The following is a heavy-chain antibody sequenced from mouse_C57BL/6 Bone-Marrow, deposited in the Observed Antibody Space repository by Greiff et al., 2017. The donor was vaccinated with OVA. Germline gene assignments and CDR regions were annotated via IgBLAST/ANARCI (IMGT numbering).Heavy chain of an antibody. CDR1: GFTFSDYY. CDR2: INYDGSST. J-gene: IGHJ1*03. Sequence: EVKVVESEGGLVQPGSSMKLSCTASGFTFSDYYMAWVRQVPEKGLEWVANINYDGSSTYYLDSLKSRFIISRDNAKNILYLQMSSLKSEDTATYYCAREDYGGPHWYFDVWGTGTTVTVSS. V-gene: IGHV5-16*01. CDR3: AREDYGGPHWYFDV. D-gene: IGHD1-1*01.